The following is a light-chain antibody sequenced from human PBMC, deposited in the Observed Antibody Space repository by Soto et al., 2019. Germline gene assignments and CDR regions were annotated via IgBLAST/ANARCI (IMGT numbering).Light chain of an antibody. CDR3: QQYNNWPRT. J-gene: IGKJ1*01. V-gene: IGKV3-15*01. CDR2: GAS. CDR1: QSVSNN. Sequence: EIVMTQSPATLSVSPGERATLSCRASQSVSNNLAWYQQKPGQAPRLLIFGASTRATVFPARFSGSGSGTEFSLTISSLQSEDFAVYYCQQYNNWPRTFGQGTKVEIK.